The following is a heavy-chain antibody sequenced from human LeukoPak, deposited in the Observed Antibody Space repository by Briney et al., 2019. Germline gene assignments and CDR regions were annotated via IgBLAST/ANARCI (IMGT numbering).Heavy chain of an antibody. V-gene: IGHV3-7*01. D-gene: IGHD2-15*01. Sequence: GGSLRLSCAASGFTFSSYWMSWVRQAPGKGLEWVANIKQDGSEKDYVDSVKGRFTISRDNAKNSLYLQMNSLRAEDTAVYYCARGCSGGSCKEPKIDPWAREPWSPSPQ. J-gene: IGHJ5*02. CDR3: ARGCSGGSCKEPKIDP. CDR1: GFTFSSYW. CDR2: IKQDGSEK.